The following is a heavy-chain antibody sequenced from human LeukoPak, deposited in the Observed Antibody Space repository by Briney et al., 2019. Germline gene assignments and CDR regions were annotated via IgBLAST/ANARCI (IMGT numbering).Heavy chain of an antibody. CDR2: IYYSGST. J-gene: IGHJ4*02. CDR1: GGSISSGDYY. V-gene: IGHV4-30-4*01. Sequence: TLSLTCTVSGGSISSGDYYWSWIRQPPGKGLEWIGSIYYSGSTYYNPSLKSRVTISVDTSKTQFSLKLSSVTAADTAVYYCARDSGYSYGPFDYWGQGTLVTVSS. CDR3: ARDSGYSYGPFDY. D-gene: IGHD5-18*01.